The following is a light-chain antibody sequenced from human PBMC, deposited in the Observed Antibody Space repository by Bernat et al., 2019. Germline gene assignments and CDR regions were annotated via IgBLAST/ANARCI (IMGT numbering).Light chain of an antibody. CDR3: SSYTGRSRFR. Sequence: QSALTQPPSASGSPGQSVNISCTGTSSDVGGYKYVSWYQQHPGKAPKVMIFEVNKRPSGVPDRFSGSKSGNTASLTISGLQAEDEAEYYCSSYTGRSRFRFGGGTRLTVL. CDR1: SSDVGGYKY. CDR2: EVN. J-gene: IGLJ2*01. V-gene: IGLV2-8*01.